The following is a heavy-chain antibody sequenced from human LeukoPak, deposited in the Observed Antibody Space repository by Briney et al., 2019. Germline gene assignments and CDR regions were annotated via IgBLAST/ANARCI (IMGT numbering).Heavy chain of an antibody. CDR3: AKAGHGGYYFDY. CDR2: ISWNSGSI. V-gene: IGHV3-9*03. J-gene: IGHJ4*02. Sequence: SLRLSCAASGFTFDDYAMHWVRQAPGKGLEWVSGISWNSGSIGYADSVKGRFTISRDNAKNSLYLQMNSLRAEDMALYYCAKAGHGGYYFDYWGQGTLVTVSS. D-gene: IGHD3-10*01. CDR1: GFTFDDYA.